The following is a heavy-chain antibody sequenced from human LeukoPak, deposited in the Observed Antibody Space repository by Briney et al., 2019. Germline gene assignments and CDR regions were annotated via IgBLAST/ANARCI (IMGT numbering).Heavy chain of an antibody. Sequence: PSETLSLTCTVSGGSISSYYWSWIRQPPPKGPEWIGYIYYSGSTNYNPSLKSRVTISVDTSKNQFSLKLSSVTAADTAVYYCARERGIVGAQIDYWGQGTLVTVSS. J-gene: IGHJ4*02. CDR1: GGSISSYY. D-gene: IGHD1-26*01. CDR3: ARERGIVGAQIDY. V-gene: IGHV4-59*12. CDR2: IYYSGST.